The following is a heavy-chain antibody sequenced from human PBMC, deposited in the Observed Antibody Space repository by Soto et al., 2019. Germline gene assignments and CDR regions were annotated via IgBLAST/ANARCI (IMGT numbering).Heavy chain of an antibody. CDR2: ISAYNGNT. CDR1: GYTFTSYG. CDR3: ARDCGGDCYGLYYYCMDV. J-gene: IGHJ6*02. Sequence: QVQLVQSGAEVKKPGASVKVSCKASGYTFTSYGISWVRQAPGQGLEWMGGISAYNGNTNYAQKLQGRVTMTTDTSTSTAYMELRSLRSDDTAVYYCARDCGGDCYGLYYYCMDVWGQGTTVTVSS. V-gene: IGHV1-18*01. D-gene: IGHD2-21*02.